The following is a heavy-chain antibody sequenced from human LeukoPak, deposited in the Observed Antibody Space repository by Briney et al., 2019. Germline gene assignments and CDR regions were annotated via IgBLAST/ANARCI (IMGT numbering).Heavy chain of an antibody. D-gene: IGHD3-3*01. CDR3: ARTYYDFWSGSKYYYMDV. V-gene: IGHV4-59*01. CDR2: IYYSGRT. CDR1: GGSISSYY. Sequence: IPSETLSLTCTVSGGSISSYYWSWIRQPPGKGLEYIGYIYYSGRTNYNPSLKSRVTISIDTSKNQFSLKLSSVTAADTAVYYCARTYYDFWSGSKYYYMDVWGKGTTVTVSS. J-gene: IGHJ6*03.